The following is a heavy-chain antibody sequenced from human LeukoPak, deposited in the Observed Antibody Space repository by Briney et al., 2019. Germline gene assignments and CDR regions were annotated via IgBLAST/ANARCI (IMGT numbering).Heavy chain of an antibody. CDR3: GSGSGWYSPDY. V-gene: IGHV3-49*03. Sequence: GGSLRLSCTASGFTFGDYAMSWFRQAPGKGLEWVGFSRNKAYGGTTEYAASVKGRFTISRDDSKNIAYLQMNSLKTEDTGVYYCGSGSGWYSPDYWGQGTLVTVSS. CDR1: GFTFGDYA. D-gene: IGHD6-19*01. J-gene: IGHJ4*02. CDR2: SRNKAYGGTT.